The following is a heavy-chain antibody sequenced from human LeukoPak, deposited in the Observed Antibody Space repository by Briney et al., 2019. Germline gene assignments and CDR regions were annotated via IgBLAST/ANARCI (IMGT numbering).Heavy chain of an antibody. Sequence: PSETLSLTCTVSGGSISSSSYYWGWIRQPPGKGLEWIGSIYYSGSTYCNPSLKSRVTISVDTSKNQFSLKLSSVTAADTAVYYCAIMPIVGATTFDYWGRGTLVTVSS. CDR3: AIMPIVGATTFDY. J-gene: IGHJ4*02. V-gene: IGHV4-39*01. CDR2: IYYSGST. D-gene: IGHD1-26*01. CDR1: GGSISSSSYY.